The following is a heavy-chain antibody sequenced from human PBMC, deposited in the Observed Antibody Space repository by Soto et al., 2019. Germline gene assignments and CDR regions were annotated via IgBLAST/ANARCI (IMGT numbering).Heavy chain of an antibody. CDR3: ARDYSGSGSFDY. CDR2: ISSDGGTK. V-gene: IGHV3-30-3*01. J-gene: IGHJ4*02. Sequence: QVQLVESGGGVVQPGRSLRLSCAASGFTFSSHAMQWVRQAPGKGLEWVTVISSDGGTKFYADSVKGRFTISRDNSKNTLWLQMNGVRVEDTAVYFCARDYSGSGSFDYWGQGTLVTVSS. CDR1: GFTFSSHA. D-gene: IGHD3-10*01.